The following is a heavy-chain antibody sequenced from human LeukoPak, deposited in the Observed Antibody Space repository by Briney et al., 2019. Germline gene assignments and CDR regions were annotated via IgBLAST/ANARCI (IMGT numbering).Heavy chain of an antibody. D-gene: IGHD3-22*01. J-gene: IGHJ4*02. Sequence: GGSLRLSCAASGFTFSSYGMSWVRQAPGKGLEWVSGINWDGGSTGYADSVKGRFTISRDNAKNSLYLQMNSLRAEDTALYYCARDLTLNYYDSSGYYPDYWGQGTLVTVSS. V-gene: IGHV3-20*04. CDR3: ARDLTLNYYDSSGYYPDY. CDR2: INWDGGST. CDR1: GFTFSSYG.